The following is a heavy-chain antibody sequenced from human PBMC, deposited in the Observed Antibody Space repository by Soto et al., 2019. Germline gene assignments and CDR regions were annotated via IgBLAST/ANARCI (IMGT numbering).Heavy chain of an antibody. Sequence: ASVKVSCKASGYTFTGYYMHWVRQAPGQGLEWMGWINPNSGGTNYAQKFQGRATMTRDTSISTAYMELSRLRSDDTAVYYCAAMVRGVIYGMDVWGQGTTVTVSS. CDR3: AAMVRGVIYGMDV. CDR2: INPNSGGT. CDR1: GYTFTGYY. V-gene: IGHV1-2*02. D-gene: IGHD3-10*01. J-gene: IGHJ6*02.